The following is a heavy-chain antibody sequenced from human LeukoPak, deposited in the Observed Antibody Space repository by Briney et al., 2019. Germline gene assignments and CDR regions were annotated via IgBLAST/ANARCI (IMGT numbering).Heavy chain of an antibody. CDR3: AKKGATTGDFDY. J-gene: IGHJ4*02. V-gene: IGHV3-23*01. Sequence: GGSLRLSCAASGFTFSDYAISWVRQAPGKGLEWVSAISASGGTTYYADSVKGRFTISRDNSKNTLYLQMNSLRAEDTAVYYCAKKGATTGDFDYWGQGTLVTVSS. D-gene: IGHD1-26*01. CDR2: ISASGGTT. CDR1: GFTFSDYA.